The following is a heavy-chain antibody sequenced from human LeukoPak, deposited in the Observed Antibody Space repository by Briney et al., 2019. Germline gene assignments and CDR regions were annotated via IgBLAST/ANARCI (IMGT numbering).Heavy chain of an antibody. Sequence: GGSLRLSCAASGFTFSSYWMHWVRQAPGKGLVWVSRINSDGSSTSYADSVKGRFTISRDNAKNTLYLQMNSLRAEDTAVYYCARVAGGLDYGDYPSPIDYWGQGTLVTVSS. J-gene: IGHJ4*02. CDR1: GFTFSSYW. V-gene: IGHV3-74*01. CDR2: INSDGSST. CDR3: ARVAGGLDYGDYPSPIDY. D-gene: IGHD4-17*01.